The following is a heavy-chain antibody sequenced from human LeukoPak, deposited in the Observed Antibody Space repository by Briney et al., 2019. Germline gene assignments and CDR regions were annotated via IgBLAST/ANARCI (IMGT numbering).Heavy chain of an antibody. D-gene: IGHD6-13*01. Sequence: SETLSLTCTVSGGSISRYYWSWIRQPPGKGLEWIGYFHYSGNTNYNPSLSSRITMSVDTSKNQFSLKLNSVTAADTAVYYCARRAAALDYWGQGTLVTVPS. V-gene: IGHV4-59*08. CDR1: GGSISRYY. CDR2: FHYSGNT. J-gene: IGHJ4*02. CDR3: ARRAAALDY.